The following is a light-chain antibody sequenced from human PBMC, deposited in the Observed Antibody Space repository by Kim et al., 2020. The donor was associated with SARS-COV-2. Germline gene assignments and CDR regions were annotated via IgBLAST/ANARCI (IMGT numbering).Light chain of an antibody. J-gene: IGKJ2*01. V-gene: IGKV3-15*01. CDR1: QSVSSN. CDR2: AAS. CDR3: QQCSDWTSNT. Sequence: EIVMTQSPGTLSVSPGERVTLSCRASQSVSSNLAWYQQKPGQVPRLLIYAASTRATGVPARFSGSGSGTEFTLTITSLQSEDSAIYYCQQCSDWTSNTFGQGTKLEI.